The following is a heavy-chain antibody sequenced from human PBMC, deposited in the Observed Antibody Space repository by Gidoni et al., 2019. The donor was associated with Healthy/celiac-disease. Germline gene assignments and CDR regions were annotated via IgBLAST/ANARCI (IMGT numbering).Heavy chain of an antibody. Sequence: QVQLVQSGAEVKKPGASVKVSCKVSGYTFTSYDINWVRQATGQGLEWMGGMNPNSGNTGYAQKFQGRVTMTRNTSISTAYMELSSLRSEDTAVYYCASGVAGTFYYYGMDVWGQGTTVTVSS. V-gene: IGHV1-8*01. CDR2: MNPNSGNT. D-gene: IGHD6-19*01. CDR1: GYTFTSYD. CDR3: ASGVAGTFYYYGMDV. J-gene: IGHJ6*02.